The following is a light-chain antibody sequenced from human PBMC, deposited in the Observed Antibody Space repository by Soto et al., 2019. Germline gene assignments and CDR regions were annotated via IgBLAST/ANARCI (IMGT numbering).Light chain of an antibody. CDR3: QQVSSFPLT. J-gene: IGKJ4*01. Sequence: DIQMTQSPSSLSAFVGARVTITCRAGQGISRWLGWYQQKPGKGPKLLIYEASTLQRGVPSRFSGYGSGTDFTLTINSLQPEDFATYFCQQVSSFPLTFGGGTKVQIK. CDR2: EAS. CDR1: QGISRW. V-gene: IGKV1D-12*01.